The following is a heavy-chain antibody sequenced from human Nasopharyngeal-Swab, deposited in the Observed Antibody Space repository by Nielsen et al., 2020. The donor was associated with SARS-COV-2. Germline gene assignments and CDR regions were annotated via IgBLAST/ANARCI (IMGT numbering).Heavy chain of an antibody. V-gene: IGHV4-39*01. CDR3: ARARSYGSGRNPKGGGNFDY. Sequence: WIRQPPGKGLEWIGSIYYSGSTYYNQSLKSRVTISVDTSKNQFSLKLSSVTAADTAVYYCARARSYGSGRNPKGGGNFDYWGQGTLVTVSS. CDR2: IYYSGST. D-gene: IGHD3-10*01. J-gene: IGHJ4*02.